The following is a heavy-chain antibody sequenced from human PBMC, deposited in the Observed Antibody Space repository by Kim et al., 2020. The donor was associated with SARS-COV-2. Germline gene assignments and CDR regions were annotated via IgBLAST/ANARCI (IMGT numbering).Heavy chain of an antibody. Sequence: GGSLRLSCAASGFTFNTYWMHWVRQAPGKGLVWVARMNSDGSSRGYVDSGKGRFTISRDNAKNTLYLQMNSLRVDDTAVYFCARVSRFRAGTYDYFYYAMDVWGQGTTVTVSS. V-gene: IGHV3-74*01. D-gene: IGHD3-10*01. CDR2: MNSDGSSR. CDR3: ARVSRFRAGTYDYFYYAMDV. CDR1: GFTFNTYW. J-gene: IGHJ6*02.